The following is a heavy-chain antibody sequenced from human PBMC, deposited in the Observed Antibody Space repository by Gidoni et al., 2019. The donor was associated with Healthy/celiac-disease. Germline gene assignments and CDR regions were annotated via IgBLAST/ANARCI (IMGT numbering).Heavy chain of an antibody. CDR1: GGTFSSYA. CDR2: IIPIFGTA. Sequence: QVQLVQSGAEVKMTGSSVKVSCKASGGTFSSYAITWVRQAPGQGLEWMGGIIPIFGTANYAQKFQGRVTITADKSTSTDYMELSSLRSEDTAVYYCAREGYRPGDYSDYWGQGTLVTVSS. J-gene: IGHJ4*02. V-gene: IGHV1-69*06. D-gene: IGHD2-15*01. CDR3: AREGYRPGDYSDY.